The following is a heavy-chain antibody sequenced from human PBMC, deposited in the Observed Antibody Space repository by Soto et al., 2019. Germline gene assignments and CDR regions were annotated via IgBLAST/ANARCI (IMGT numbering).Heavy chain of an antibody. Sequence: SETLSLTCAVYGGSFSGYYWSWIRQPPGKGLEWIGEINHSGSTNYNPSLKSRVTISVDTSKNQFSLKLSSVTAADTAVYYCARRVRYSGSPYYFDYWGQGTLVTSPQ. J-gene: IGHJ4*02. CDR1: GGSFSGYY. V-gene: IGHV4-34*01. CDR2: INHSGST. D-gene: IGHD5-12*01. CDR3: ARRVRYSGSPYYFDY.